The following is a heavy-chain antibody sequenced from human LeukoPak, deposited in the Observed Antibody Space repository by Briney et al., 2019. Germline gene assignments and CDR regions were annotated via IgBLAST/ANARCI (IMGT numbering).Heavy chain of an antibody. CDR1: GFTFSSYW. Sequence: PGGSLRLSCAASGFTFSSYWMHWVRQAPGKGLVWVSRINTDGSSTSYADSVKGRFTISRDNAKNSLYLQMNSLRAEDTAVYYCARAINWADAFDIWGQGTMVTVSS. D-gene: IGHD1-1*01. CDR3: ARAINWADAFDI. V-gene: IGHV3-74*01. CDR2: INTDGSST. J-gene: IGHJ3*02.